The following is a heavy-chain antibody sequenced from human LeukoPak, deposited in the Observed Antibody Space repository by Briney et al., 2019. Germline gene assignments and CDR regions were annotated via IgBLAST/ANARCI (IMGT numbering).Heavy chain of an antibody. CDR3: ARKSPGYYGSGSYILGDY. Sequence: GGSLRLSCAASEFTVSSNYMSWVRQAPGKGLEWVSVIYSGGSTYYADSANGRFTISRDNSKNALYLQMNSLRAEDTAVYYCARKSPGYYGSGSYILGDYWGQGTLVTVSS. CDR2: IYSGGST. D-gene: IGHD3-10*01. CDR1: EFTVSSNY. J-gene: IGHJ4*02. V-gene: IGHV3-66*02.